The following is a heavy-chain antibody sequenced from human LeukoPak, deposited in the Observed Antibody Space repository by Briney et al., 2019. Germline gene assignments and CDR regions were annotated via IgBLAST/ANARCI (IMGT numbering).Heavy chain of an antibody. CDR1: GFTFSSYS. V-gene: IGHV3-69-1*02. CDR3: ASDGYSYGPNIDY. Sequence: GGSLRLSCAASGFTFSSYSMNWVRQAPGKGLEWASSISSSSYIYYADSVKGRFTISRDNAKNSLYLQMNSLRAEDTAVYYCASDGYSYGPNIDYWGQGTLVTVSS. CDR2: ISSSSYI. D-gene: IGHD5-18*01. J-gene: IGHJ4*02.